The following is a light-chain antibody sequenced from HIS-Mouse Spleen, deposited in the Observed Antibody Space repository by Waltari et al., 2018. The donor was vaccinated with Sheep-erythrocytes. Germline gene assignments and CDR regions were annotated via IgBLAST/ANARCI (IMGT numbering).Light chain of an antibody. V-gene: IGLV1-40*01. CDR2: GNS. CDR1: SPNIGDGYD. J-gene: IGLJ3*02. CDR3: CSYAGSSTPWV. Sequence: QPVLTPPPSVSVAPGQRVTIPCTGSSPNIGDGYDGHWYQQLPGTAPKPLIYGNSNRPSGVPDRFSGSKSGTSASLAITGLQAEDEADYYCCSYAGSSTPWVFGGGTKLTVL.